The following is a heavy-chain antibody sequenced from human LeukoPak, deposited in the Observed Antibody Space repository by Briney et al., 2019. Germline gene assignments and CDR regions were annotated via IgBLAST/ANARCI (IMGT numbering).Heavy chain of an antibody. CDR1: GFTFSSYA. J-gene: IGHJ4*02. D-gene: IGHD6-19*01. CDR2: ISYDGSNK. CDR3: ARRGAVAGTLDY. Sequence: PGGSLRLSCAASGFTFSSYAMHWVRQAPGKGLEWVAVISYDGSNKYYADSVKGRFTISRDNSKNTLYLQMNSLRAEDTAVYYCARRGAVAGTLDYWGQGTLVTVSS. V-gene: IGHV3-30*04.